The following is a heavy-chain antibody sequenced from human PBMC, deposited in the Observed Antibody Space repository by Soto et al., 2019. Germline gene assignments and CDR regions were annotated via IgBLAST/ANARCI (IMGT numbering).Heavy chain of an antibody. CDR2: INSANGDT. V-gene: IGHV1-3*01. D-gene: IGHD1-1*01. J-gene: IGHJ4*02. CDR1: GYTFTDYV. Sequence: ASVKVSCKASGYTFTDYVVHWVRQAPGQGLEWMGWINSANGDTRYSQNFQGRVTFTRDTSASTAYMEVNSLRSEDTAIYYCTKVWKVGVVTGVGFDFWGQGNMVTVSS. CDR3: TKVWKVGVVTGVGFDF.